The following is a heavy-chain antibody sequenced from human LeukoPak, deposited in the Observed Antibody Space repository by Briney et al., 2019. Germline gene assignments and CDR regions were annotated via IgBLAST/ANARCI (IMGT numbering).Heavy chain of an antibody. CDR2: IYTSGST. Sequence: PSQTLSLTCTVSGGSISSGSYSWSWIRQPAGKGLEWIGRIYTSGSTNYNPSLKSRVTISVDPSKNQFSLKLSSVTAADTAVYYCARAPENYYMDGWGKGTTVTVSS. CDR3: ARAPENYYMDG. CDR1: GGSISSGSYS. V-gene: IGHV4-61*02. J-gene: IGHJ6*03.